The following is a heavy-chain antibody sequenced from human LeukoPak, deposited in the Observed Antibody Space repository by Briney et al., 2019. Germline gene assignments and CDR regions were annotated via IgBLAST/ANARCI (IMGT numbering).Heavy chain of an antibody. V-gene: IGHV3-30-3*01. J-gene: IGHJ6*02. D-gene: IGHD6-13*01. CDR1: GFTFSSYA. CDR3: ARVFLFYSSSWYKGESYGMDV. CDR2: ISYDGSNK. Sequence: GGSLRLSCAASGFTFSSYAMHWVRQAPGKGLEWVAVISYDGSNKYYADSVKGRFTISRDNSKNTLYLQMNSLRAEDTAVYYCARVFLFYSSSWYKGESYGMDVWGQGTTVTVSS.